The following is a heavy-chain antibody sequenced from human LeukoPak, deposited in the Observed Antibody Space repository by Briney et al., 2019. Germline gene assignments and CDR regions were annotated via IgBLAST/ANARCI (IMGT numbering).Heavy chain of an antibody. CDR3: AKDARIEAAGPLDY. V-gene: IGHV3-23*01. D-gene: IGHD6-13*01. CDR2: ISGSGGST. Sequence: PGGSLRLSCSASGFTFISYAMSWVRQAPGKGLEGVSAISGSGGSTYYADSVKGRFTIFRDNSKNTLYLQMNSLRAEDTAVYYCAKDARIEAAGPLDYWGQGTLVTVSS. CDR1: GFTFISYA. J-gene: IGHJ4*02.